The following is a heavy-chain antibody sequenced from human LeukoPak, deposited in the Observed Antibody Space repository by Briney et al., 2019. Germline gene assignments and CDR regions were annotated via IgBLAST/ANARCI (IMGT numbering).Heavy chain of an antibody. V-gene: IGHV3-9*01. CDR3: AKDIAAAGTGWYFDL. CDR2: ISWNSGSI. Sequence: GGSLRLSCAASGFTFDDYAMHWVRQAPGKGLEWVSGISWNSGSIGYADSVKGRFTISRDNAKNSLYLQMNSLRAEDTALYYCAKDIAAAGTGWYFDLWGRGTLVTVSS. D-gene: IGHD6-13*01. J-gene: IGHJ2*01. CDR1: GFTFDDYA.